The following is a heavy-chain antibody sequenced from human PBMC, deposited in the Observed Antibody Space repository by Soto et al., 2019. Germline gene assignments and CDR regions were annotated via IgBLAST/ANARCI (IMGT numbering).Heavy chain of an antibody. CDR1: GFTFSSYA. Sequence: PGGSLRLSCAASGFTFSSYAISWVRQAPGKGLEWVSAISGSGGSTYYADSVKGRITISRDNSKNTLYLQMNSLRAEDTAVYYCPITMIVHGMDVWGQGTTVTVSS. D-gene: IGHD3-22*01. CDR2: ISGSGGST. CDR3: PITMIVHGMDV. V-gene: IGHV3-23*01. J-gene: IGHJ6*02.